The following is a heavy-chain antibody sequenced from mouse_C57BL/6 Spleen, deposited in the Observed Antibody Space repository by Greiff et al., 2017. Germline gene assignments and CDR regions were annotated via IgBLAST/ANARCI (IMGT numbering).Heavy chain of an antibody. CDR1: GYTFTSYW. CDR2: IDPSDSYT. Sequence: QVQLQQPGAELVMPGASVKLSCKASGYTFTSYWMHWVKQRPGQGLEWIGEIDPSDSYTNYNQKFKGKSTLTVDKSSSTAYMQLSSLTSEDSAVYYCASSTAVGRDFDSWGQGTTRTVSS. CDR3: ASSTAVGRDFDS. J-gene: IGHJ2*01. V-gene: IGHV1-69*01. D-gene: IGHD1-1*01.